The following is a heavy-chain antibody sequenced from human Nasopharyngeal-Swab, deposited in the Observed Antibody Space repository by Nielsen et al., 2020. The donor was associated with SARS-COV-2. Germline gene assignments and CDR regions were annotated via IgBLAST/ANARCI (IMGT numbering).Heavy chain of an antibody. V-gene: IGHV4-39*07. CDR1: GGSISSSGSY. CDR3: ARGPLTTVDPFDY. CDR2: IYYSGGT. D-gene: IGHD4-23*01. Sequence: SETLSLTCTVSGGSISSSGSYWGWIRQPPGKGLEWIGSIYYSGGTFYNPSLKSRVTISVDTSNNQFSLKLYSVTAADTAVYYCARGPLTTVDPFDYWGQGTLVTVSS. J-gene: IGHJ4*02.